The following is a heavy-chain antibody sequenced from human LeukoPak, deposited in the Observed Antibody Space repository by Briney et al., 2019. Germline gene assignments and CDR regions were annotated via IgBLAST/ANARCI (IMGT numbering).Heavy chain of an antibody. D-gene: IGHD5-24*01. CDR1: GFTFSSYP. J-gene: IGHJ4*02. CDR2: ISSNGDTT. Sequence: GGSLKLSXAASGFTFSSYPMHWVRQPPGKGLEYVSAISSNGDTTYYANSVRGRFTISRDNSKNTLYLQMGSLRTEDMAIYYCARETIGTNDYWGQGTLVTVSS. CDR3: ARETIGTNDY. V-gene: IGHV3-64*01.